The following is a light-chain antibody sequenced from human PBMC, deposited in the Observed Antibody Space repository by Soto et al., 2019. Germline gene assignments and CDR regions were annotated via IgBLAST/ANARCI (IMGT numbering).Light chain of an antibody. CDR3: QPSSSSLRT. V-gene: IGKV3-15*01. Sequence: EMVMTQSPATLSVSPGERATLSCRASQSVSSNLAWYQQKPGHAPRLLFYGASTRATGVPARFSSSESGTEFDLPISGLQSADLAVYHCQPSSSSLRTFGQGTKVESK. J-gene: IGKJ1*01. CDR2: GAS. CDR1: QSVSSN.